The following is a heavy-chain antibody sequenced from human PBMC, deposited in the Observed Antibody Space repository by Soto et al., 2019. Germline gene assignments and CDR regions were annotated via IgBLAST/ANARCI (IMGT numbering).Heavy chain of an antibody. V-gene: IGHV3-30*18. Sequence: GGSLRLSCAASGFTFSSYGMHWVRQAPGKGLEWVAVISYDGSNKYYADSVKGRFTISRDNSKNTLYLQMNSLRAEDTAVYYCAKDQGRTTSDYYYGMDVWGQGTTVTVSS. CDR3: AKDQGRTTSDYYYGMDV. J-gene: IGHJ6*02. CDR1: GFTFSSYG. D-gene: IGHD4-17*01. CDR2: ISYDGSNK.